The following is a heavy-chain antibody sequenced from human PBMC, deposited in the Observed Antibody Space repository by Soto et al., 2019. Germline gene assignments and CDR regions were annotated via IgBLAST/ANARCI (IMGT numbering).Heavy chain of an antibody. CDR1: GGTFSSYA. Sequence: SVKVSCKASGGTFSSYAISWVRQAPGQGLEWMGGIIPIFGTANYAQKFQGRVTITEDESTSTAYMELSSLRSEDTAVYYCARGTYYYDSSGYYFDYWGQGTLVTVSS. CDR3: ARGTYYYDSSGYYFDY. J-gene: IGHJ4*02. D-gene: IGHD3-22*01. CDR2: IIPIFGTA. V-gene: IGHV1-69*13.